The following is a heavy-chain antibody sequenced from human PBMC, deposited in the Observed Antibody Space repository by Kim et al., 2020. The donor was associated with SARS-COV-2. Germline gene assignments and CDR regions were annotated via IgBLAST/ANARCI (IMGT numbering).Heavy chain of an antibody. Sequence: STNYNPSLKHRVTMSVDTSKFQFSLELSSVTAADTAVYYCARAGYYGSVGWGQGTLVTVSS. CDR2: ST. D-gene: IGHD3-10*01. J-gene: IGHJ4*02. CDR3: ARAGYYGSVG. V-gene: IGHV4-34*01.